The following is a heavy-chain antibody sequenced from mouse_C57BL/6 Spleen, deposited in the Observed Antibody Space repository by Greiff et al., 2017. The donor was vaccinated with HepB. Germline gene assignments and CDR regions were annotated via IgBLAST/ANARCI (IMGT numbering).Heavy chain of an antibody. CDR1: GYTFTSYW. D-gene: IGHD2-1*01. CDR2: INLNSGST. CDR3: VRGGYYGNLDY. V-gene: IGHV1-64*01. J-gene: IGHJ2*01. Sequence: QVQLQQPGAELVKPGASVKLSCKASGYTFTSYWMHWVKQRPGQGLEWIGMINLNSGSTNYNEKFKSKATLTVDKSSSTAYMQLSSLTSEDSAVYYGVRGGYYGNLDYWGQGTTLTVSS.